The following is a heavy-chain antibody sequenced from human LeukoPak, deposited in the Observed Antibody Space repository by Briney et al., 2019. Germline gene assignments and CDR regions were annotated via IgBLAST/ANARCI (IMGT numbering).Heavy chain of an antibody. CDR3: ARADHFGSGYFDY. CDR1: GYSISSGYY. Sequence: SETLSLTCAVSGYSISSGYYWGWIRQPPGKGLEWIGSIYHSGSTYYNPSLKSRVTISVDTSKNQLSLKLSSVTAADTAVYYCARADHFGSGYFDYWGQGTLVTVSS. J-gene: IGHJ4*02. CDR2: IYHSGST. V-gene: IGHV4-38-2*01. D-gene: IGHD3-3*02.